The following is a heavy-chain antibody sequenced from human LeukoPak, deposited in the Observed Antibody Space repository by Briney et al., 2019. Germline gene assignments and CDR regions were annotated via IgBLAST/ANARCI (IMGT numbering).Heavy chain of an antibody. D-gene: IGHD3-10*01. Sequence: ASVKVSCKVSGYTLTELSMHWVRQAPGKGLEWMGGFDPEDGETIYAQKFQGRVTMTEDTSTDTAYMELSSLRSEDTAVYYCATIRSQVYYGSGRWSYYMDVWGKGTTVTVSS. V-gene: IGHV1-24*01. CDR2: FDPEDGET. CDR1: GYTLTELS. J-gene: IGHJ6*03. CDR3: ATIRSQVYYGSGRWSYYMDV.